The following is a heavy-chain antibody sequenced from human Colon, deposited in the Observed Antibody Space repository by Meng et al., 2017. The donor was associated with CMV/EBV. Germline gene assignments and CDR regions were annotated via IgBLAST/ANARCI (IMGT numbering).Heavy chain of an antibody. CDR2: IKYDGSKE. CDR3: AKEFDLLY. CDR1: GLTFSSQW. Sequence: GGSLRLSCAASGLTFSSQWMRWFRQAPGKGLEWVSFIKYDGSKEWFADSVKGRFTISRDNSKNTLYLLMNSLRAEDTGVYYGAKEFDLLYWGQGTLVTVSS. J-gene: IGHJ4*02. D-gene: IGHD1-26*01. V-gene: IGHV3-30*02.